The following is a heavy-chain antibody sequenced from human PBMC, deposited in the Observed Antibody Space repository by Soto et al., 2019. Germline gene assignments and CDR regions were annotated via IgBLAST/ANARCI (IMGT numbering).Heavy chain of an antibody. J-gene: IGHJ4*02. CDR3: SRDVVVGAKALNY. CDR1: GFTFSNYW. D-gene: IGHD2-15*01. CDR2: IKEDGSEK. V-gene: IGHV3-7*01. Sequence: VGSLRLSCAASGFTFSNYWMTWVRQAPGKGLEWVANIKEDGSEKHYVDSVKGRFTISRDNAKNSLYLQMDSLRVEDTAVYFCSRDVVVGAKALNYWGQGALVTVSS.